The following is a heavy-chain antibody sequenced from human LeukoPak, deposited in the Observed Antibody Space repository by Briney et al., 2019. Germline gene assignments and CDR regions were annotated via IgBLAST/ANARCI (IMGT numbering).Heavy chain of an antibody. V-gene: IGHV3-30*02. J-gene: IGHJ4*02. CDR2: IRYDGSNK. CDR1: GFTFSSYG. Sequence: GGSLRLSCAASGFTFSSYGMHGVRQAPGKGLGWVAFIRYDGSNKYYADSVKGRFTISRDNSKNTLYLQMNSLRAEDTAVYYCAKDRHYYDSSGYYTYWGQGTLVTVSS. D-gene: IGHD3-22*01. CDR3: AKDRHYYDSSGYYTY.